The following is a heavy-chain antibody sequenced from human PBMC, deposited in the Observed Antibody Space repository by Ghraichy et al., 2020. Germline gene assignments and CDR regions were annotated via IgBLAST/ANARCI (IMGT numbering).Heavy chain of an antibody. D-gene: IGHD6-13*01. CDR2: ISSSGSTI. Sequence: GESLNISCAASGFTFSDYYMSWIRQAPGKGLEWVSYISSSGSTIYYADSVKGRFTISRDNAKNSLYLQMNSLRAEDTAVYYCARDPESVAAAGTWYFDLWGRGTLVTVSS. V-gene: IGHV3-11*01. CDR1: GFTFSDYY. CDR3: ARDPESVAAAGTWYFDL. J-gene: IGHJ2*01.